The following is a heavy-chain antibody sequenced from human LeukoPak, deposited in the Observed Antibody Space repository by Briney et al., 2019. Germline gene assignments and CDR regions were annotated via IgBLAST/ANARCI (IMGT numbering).Heavy chain of an antibody. Sequence: GESLKISCKGSGYNFTTYWIGWVRQMPGKGLEWMGIIYPGDSDTRYSPSFQGQVTISADKSISTAYLQWSSLKASDTAMYYCARRRGGYCSSTSCPEGWFDPWGQGTLVTVSS. J-gene: IGHJ5*02. CDR3: ARRRGGYCSSTSCPEGWFDP. D-gene: IGHD2-2*01. V-gene: IGHV5-51*01. CDR1: GYNFTTYW. CDR2: IYPGDSDT.